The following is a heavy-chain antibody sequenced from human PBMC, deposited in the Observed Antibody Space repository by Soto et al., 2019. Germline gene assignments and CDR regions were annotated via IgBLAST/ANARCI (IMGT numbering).Heavy chain of an antibody. CDR1: GFTFSSYS. V-gene: IGHV3-21*01. CDR2: ISSSSSYI. J-gene: IGHJ3*02. D-gene: IGHD2-15*01. CDR3: ARVLVVVAATLNDAFDI. Sequence: GGSLRLSCAASGFTFSSYSMNWVRQAPGKGLEWVSSISSSSSYIYYADSVKGRFTISRDNAKNSLYLQMNSLRAEDTAVYYCARVLVVVAATLNDAFDIWGQGTMVTVSS.